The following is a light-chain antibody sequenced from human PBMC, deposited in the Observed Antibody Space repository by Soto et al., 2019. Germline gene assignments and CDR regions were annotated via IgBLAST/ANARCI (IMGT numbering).Light chain of an antibody. CDR1: QRFGPNY. J-gene: IGKJ4*01. CDR3: HQYASSPLT. CDR2: DAS. V-gene: IGKV3-20*01. Sequence: EIVLTQSPGTLSVSPGKKPTPSSRASQRFGPNYLAWYQQKPGQAPRLLIYDASSRASGIPDRFSGSASGTDFTLTISRLEPEDFAVYYCHQYASSPLTFGGGAKVETK.